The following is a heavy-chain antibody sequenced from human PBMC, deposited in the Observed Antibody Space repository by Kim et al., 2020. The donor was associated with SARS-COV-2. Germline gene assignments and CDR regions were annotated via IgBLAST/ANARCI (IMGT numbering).Heavy chain of an antibody. Sequence: SETLSLTCAVYGGSFSDYYWTWIRQPPGKGLEWIGEINHSGNTNYNASLKGRVTIFVDTSKNQFSLNLNSVPAADTGVYFCARGPDAVPPTLVYGLDAWGQGTTVTVSS. D-gene: IGHD3-16*01. CDR3: ARGPDAVPPTLVYGLDA. J-gene: IGHJ6*02. CDR2: INHSGNT. CDR1: GGSFSDYY. V-gene: IGHV4-34*01.